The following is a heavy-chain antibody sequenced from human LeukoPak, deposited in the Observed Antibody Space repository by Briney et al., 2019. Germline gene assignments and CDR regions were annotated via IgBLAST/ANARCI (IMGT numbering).Heavy chain of an antibody. V-gene: IGHV4-39*01. Sequence: SETLSLTCTVSGGSISSSSYYWGWIRQPPGKGLEWIGSIYYSGSTYYNPSLKSRVTISVDTSKNQFSLKLSSVTAADTAVYYCARQCYSSGWYLCYWGQGTLVTVSS. CDR1: GGSISSSSYY. D-gene: IGHD6-19*01. J-gene: IGHJ4*02. CDR3: ARQCYSSGWYLCY. CDR2: IYYSGST.